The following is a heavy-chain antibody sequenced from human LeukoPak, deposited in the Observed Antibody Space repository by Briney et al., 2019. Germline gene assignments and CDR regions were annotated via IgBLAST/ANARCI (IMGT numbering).Heavy chain of an antibody. CDR3: ARVTYYYGSGTDPYYYYMDV. V-gene: IGHV1-69*06. CDR1: GYTFTNNA. D-gene: IGHD3-10*01. J-gene: IGHJ6*03. Sequence: ASVKVSCKTSGYTFTNNAINWVRQAPGQGLEWMGGIIPIFGTANYAQKFQGRVTITADKSTSTAYMELSSLRSEDTAVYYCARVTYYYGSGTDPYYYYMDVWGKGTTVTVSS. CDR2: IIPIFGTA.